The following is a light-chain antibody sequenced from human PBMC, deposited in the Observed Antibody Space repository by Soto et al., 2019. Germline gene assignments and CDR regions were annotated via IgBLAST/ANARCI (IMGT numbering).Light chain of an antibody. Sequence: EIVMTQSPATLSVSPGERATLSCRASQSVSSKLAWYQQKPGQAPRLLIYGASTRATGIPARFSGSGSGTEVTLTISSLQSEDFAVYYCQRYNNWPPTFGQGTKVEIK. CDR1: QSVSSK. CDR2: GAS. J-gene: IGKJ1*01. V-gene: IGKV3-15*01. CDR3: QRYNNWPPT.